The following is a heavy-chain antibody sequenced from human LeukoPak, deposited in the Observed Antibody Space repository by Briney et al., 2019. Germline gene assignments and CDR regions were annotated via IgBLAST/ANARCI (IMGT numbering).Heavy chain of an antibody. J-gene: IGHJ4*02. V-gene: IGHV1-18*01. CDR3: AKDRWRDGSSSFDN. CDR1: GYTFRSYS. CDR2: ISTYNGNT. Sequence: ASLKVSCEASGYTFRSYSINWVRQAPGQGLERMGWISTYNGNTNYAQKLQGRVTMTTDTSTSTAYMELRSLRSDDTAVYYCAKDRWRDGSSSFDNWGQGTLVTVSS. D-gene: IGHD6-6*01.